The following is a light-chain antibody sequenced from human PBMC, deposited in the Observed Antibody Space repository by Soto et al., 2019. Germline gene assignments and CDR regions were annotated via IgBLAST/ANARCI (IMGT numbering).Light chain of an antibody. CDR2: KAS. CDR1: QSISSW. V-gene: IGKV1-5*03. J-gene: IGKJ1*01. CDR3: QQYNSYPT. Sequence: DIQMTQSPSTLSASVGDRVTITCRASQSISSWLAWYQQKPGKDPTLLIYKASSLESGVPSRFSGSGSGTEFTLTISSLQPDDFATYYCQQYNSYPTFGQGTKVEIK.